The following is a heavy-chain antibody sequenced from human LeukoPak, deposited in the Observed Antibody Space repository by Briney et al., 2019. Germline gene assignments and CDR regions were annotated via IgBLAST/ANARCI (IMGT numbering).Heavy chain of an antibody. Sequence: PGGSPRLSCAASGFTFSSYAMHWVRQAPGKGLEWVAVISYDGSNKYYADSVKGRFTISRDNSKNTLYLQMNSLRAEDTAVYYCARDPLVVTNGVYFDYWGQGTLVTVSS. CDR2: ISYDGSNK. V-gene: IGHV3-30*04. D-gene: IGHD3-22*01. J-gene: IGHJ4*02. CDR3: ARDPLVVTNGVYFDY. CDR1: GFTFSSYA.